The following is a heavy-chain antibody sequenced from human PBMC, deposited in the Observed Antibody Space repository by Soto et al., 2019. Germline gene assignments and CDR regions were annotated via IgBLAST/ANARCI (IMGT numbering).Heavy chain of an antibody. Sequence: GESLKISCNASGFSLNTYWIGWVRQKPGKGLEWMGSIFPGDSDTRYSPSFQDQAIISADRSISTAYLQWRSLKASDTAIYYCARQGRPYSGSGYYYGMGVWGQGTTVTVSS. D-gene: IGHD6-6*01. V-gene: IGHV5-51*01. CDR2: IFPGDSDT. CDR1: GFSLNTYW. J-gene: IGHJ6*02. CDR3: ARQGRPYSGSGYYYGMGV.